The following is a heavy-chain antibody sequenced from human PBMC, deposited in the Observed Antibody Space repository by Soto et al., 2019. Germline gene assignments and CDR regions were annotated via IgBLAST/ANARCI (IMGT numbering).Heavy chain of an antibody. V-gene: IGHV5-51*01. CDR2: IYPGDSDT. CDR1: GYSFTSYW. J-gene: IGHJ6*02. Sequence: PGESLKISRKGSGYSFTSYWIGWVRQMPGKGLEWMGIIYPGDSDTRYSPSFQGQVTISADKSISTAYLQWSSLKASDTAMYYCARLRGRYYYYYGMDVWGQGTTVTVSS. CDR3: ARLRGRYYYYYGMDV.